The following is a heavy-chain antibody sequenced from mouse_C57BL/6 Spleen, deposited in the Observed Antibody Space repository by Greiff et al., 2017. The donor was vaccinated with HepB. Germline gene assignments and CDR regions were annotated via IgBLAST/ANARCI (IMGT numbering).Heavy chain of an antibody. V-gene: IGHV5-12*01. D-gene: IGHD1-1*01. CDR2: ISNGGGST. Sequence: EVHLVESGGGLVQPGGSLKLSCAASGFTFSDYYMYWVRQTPEKRLEWVAYISNGGGSTYYPDTVKGRFTISRDNAKNTLYLQMSRLKSEDTAMYYCAPYYGSSYGFAYWGQGTLVTVSA. CDR1: GFTFSDYY. CDR3: APYYGSSYGFAY. J-gene: IGHJ3*01.